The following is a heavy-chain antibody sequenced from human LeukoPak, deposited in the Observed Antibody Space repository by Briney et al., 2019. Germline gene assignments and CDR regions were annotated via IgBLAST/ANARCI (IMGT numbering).Heavy chain of an antibody. Sequence: GGSLRLSCAASGFTFSTYWMHWVRQAPGKGLVWVSRINSDGSSTSYADSVKGRFTISRDNAKNTLYLQMNSLKAEDTAVYYCARRVLGSSAGSFDYWGQGTLVTVSS. V-gene: IGHV3-74*01. CDR2: INSDGSST. CDR1: GFTFSTYW. CDR3: ARRVLGSSAGSFDY. J-gene: IGHJ4*02. D-gene: IGHD6-6*01.